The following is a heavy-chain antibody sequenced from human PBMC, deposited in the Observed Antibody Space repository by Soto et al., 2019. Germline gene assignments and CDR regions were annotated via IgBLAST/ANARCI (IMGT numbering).Heavy chain of an antibody. CDR1: GFTFSSSA. J-gene: IGHJ4*02. D-gene: IGHD2-21*02. V-gene: IGHV3-23*01. CDR2: ISNSGGST. Sequence: EVQLLESGRGLVQPGGSLRLSCAASGFTFSSSAMSWVRQAPGKGLEWVLSISNSGGSTYYADSVKGRFTISRDNSKNTLYLQMNSLQAEDTAVYYCAKGCGGDCYSGVQYWGQGTLVTVSS. CDR3: AKGCGGDCYSGVQY.